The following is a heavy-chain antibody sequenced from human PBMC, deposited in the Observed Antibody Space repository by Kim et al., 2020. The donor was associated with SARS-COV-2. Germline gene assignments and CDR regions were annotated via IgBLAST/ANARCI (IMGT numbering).Heavy chain of an antibody. CDR1: GFTFSSYA. V-gene: IGHV3-30*04. CDR2: ISYDGSNK. D-gene: IGHD2-21*02. J-gene: IGHJ4*02. CDR3: ARDKRKVTDY. Sequence: GGSLRLSCAASGFTFSSYAMHWVRQAPGKGLEWVAVISYDGSNKYYADSVKGRFTISRDNSKNTLYLQMNSLRAEDTAVYYCARDKRKVTDYWGQGTLVTVSS.